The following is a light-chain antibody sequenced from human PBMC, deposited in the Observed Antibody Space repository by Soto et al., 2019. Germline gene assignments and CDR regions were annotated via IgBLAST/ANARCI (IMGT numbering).Light chain of an antibody. CDR1: QSVSKN. Sequence: EIMITQYPATLSVSPGERGTLSCGASQSVSKNSAWYQQKPGQAPRLLIYYASTRATGIPARFSGSGSGTEFTLTISSLQSEDFALYYCQQYNNWPPITFGQGTRLEIK. CDR2: YAS. J-gene: IGKJ5*01. CDR3: QQYNNWPPIT. V-gene: IGKV3-15*01.